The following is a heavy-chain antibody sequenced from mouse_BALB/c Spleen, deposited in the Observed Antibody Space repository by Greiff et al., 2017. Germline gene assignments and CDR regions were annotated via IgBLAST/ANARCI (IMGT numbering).Heavy chain of an antibody. V-gene: IGHV1-14*01. CDR2: INPYNDGT. D-gene: IGHD2-2*01. CDR3: ARGYYGYDPYYYAMDY. CDR1: GYTFTSYV. J-gene: IGHJ4*01. Sequence: VQLKESGPELVKPGASVKMSCKASGYTFTSYVMHWVKQKPGQGLEWIGYINPYNDGTKYNEKFKGKATLTSAKSSSTAYMELSSLTSEDSAVYYCARGYYGYDPYYYAMDYWGQGTSVTVSS.